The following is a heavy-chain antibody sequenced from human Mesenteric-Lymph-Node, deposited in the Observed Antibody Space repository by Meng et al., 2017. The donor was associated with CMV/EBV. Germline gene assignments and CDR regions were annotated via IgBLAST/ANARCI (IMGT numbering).Heavy chain of an antibody. CDR2: MKEDGSEI. J-gene: IGHJ3*01. CDR1: GFTFGSYW. V-gene: IGHV3-7*01. D-gene: IGHD3-10*01. Sequence: GGSLRLSCAASGFTFGSYWMAWVRQAPGKGLEWVASMKEDGSEIHYLDSVRGRFTISRDNAKNSLYLQMNTLRVEDTALYYCARGEYELLFGAFDVWGQETMVTVSS. CDR3: ARGEYELLFGAFDV.